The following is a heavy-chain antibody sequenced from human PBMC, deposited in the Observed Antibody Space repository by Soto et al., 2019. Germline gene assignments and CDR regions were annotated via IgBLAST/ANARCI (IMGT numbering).Heavy chain of an antibody. CDR1: GFTFSDHY. V-gene: IGHV3-72*01. CDR3: ARARGGYYFDY. CDR2: TRNKANSYTT. Sequence: EVQLVESGGGLVQPGGSLRLSCAASGFTFSDHYMDWVRQAPGKGLEWVGRTRNKANSYTTEYAASVKGRFTISRDDSKNSLYLQMNSLKTEDTAVYYCARARGGYYFDYWGQGTLVTVSS. J-gene: IGHJ4*02.